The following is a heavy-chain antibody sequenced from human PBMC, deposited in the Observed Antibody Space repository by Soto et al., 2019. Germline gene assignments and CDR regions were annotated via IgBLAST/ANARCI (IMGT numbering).Heavy chain of an antibody. V-gene: IGHV1-8*01. D-gene: IGHD3-10*01. CDR2: MNPNSGNT. Sequence: VQLVQSGAEVKKPGASVKVSCKASGYTFTSYDIHWVRQATGPVLEWMGWMNPNSGNTGYAQKFQGRVTMTRNTSISTAYMELSSLSSENTAVYYCARRDYGSGSYFFDYWGQGTLVTVSS. CDR1: GYTFTSYD. CDR3: ARRDYGSGSYFFDY. J-gene: IGHJ4*02.